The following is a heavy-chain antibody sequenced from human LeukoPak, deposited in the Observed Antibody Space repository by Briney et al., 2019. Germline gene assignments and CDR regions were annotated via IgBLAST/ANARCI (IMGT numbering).Heavy chain of an antibody. CDR3: ARAPRRYSGYDLDY. CDR2: IYSGGST. J-gene: IGHJ4*02. CDR1: GFTLSSNY. Sequence: PGGSLRLSCAASGFTLSSNYMSWVRQAPGKGLEWVSVIYSGGSTDYAESVKGGFTISRDNSKNTLYLQMNSLRVEDTAVYYCARAPRRYSGYDLDYWGQGTLVTVSS. D-gene: IGHD5-12*01. V-gene: IGHV3-66*01.